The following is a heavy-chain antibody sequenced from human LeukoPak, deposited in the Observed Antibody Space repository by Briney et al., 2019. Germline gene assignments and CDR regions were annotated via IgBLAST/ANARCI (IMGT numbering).Heavy chain of an antibody. CDR3: ARVSRSSSYYYYYMDV. Sequence: GSSVTVSCKASGGTFSSYAISWVRQAPGQGLEWMRRIIPIFGTANYAQKFQGRDTITTHESTSTDYMQLSSLSSEDTAVYYCARVSRSSSYYYYYMDVWRKGTTVTVSS. V-gene: IGHV1-69*05. CDR2: IIPIFGTA. D-gene: IGHD6-6*01. J-gene: IGHJ6*03. CDR1: GGTFSSYA.